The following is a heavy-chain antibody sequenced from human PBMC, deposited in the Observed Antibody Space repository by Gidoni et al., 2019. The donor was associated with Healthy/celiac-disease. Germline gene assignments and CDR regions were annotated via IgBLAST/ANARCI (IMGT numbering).Heavy chain of an antibody. CDR3: VRHAAFGFDRMVGDYYYYMDI. D-gene: IGHD3-9*01. Sequence: EVQLVQSGAEVKKRGESLKISCKGSGCSFTTYGIGVVRQMPGKGLEWMAIIFPADSDTRYSPSFQGQVTISADKSISTAYLQWSSLKASDTAIYYCVRHAAFGFDRMVGDYYYYMDIWGKGTTVTVSS. CDR2: IFPADSDT. J-gene: IGHJ6*03. CDR1: GCSFTTYG. V-gene: IGHV5-51*01.